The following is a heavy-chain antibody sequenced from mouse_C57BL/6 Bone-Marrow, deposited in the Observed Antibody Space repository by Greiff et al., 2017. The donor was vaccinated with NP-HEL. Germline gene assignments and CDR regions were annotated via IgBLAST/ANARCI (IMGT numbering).Heavy chain of an antibody. CDR2: IHPNRGST. CDR3: ARCTTVYCFDY. Sequence: QVQLQQPGAELVKPGASVKLSCKASGYTFTSYWMHWVKQRPGQGLEWIGMIHPNRGSTNYNEKFKSKATLTVDKSSSTAYMQLSSLTSEDSAVYYCARCTTVYCFDYWGQGTTLTVSA. D-gene: IGHD1-1*01. J-gene: IGHJ2*01. CDR1: GYTFTSYW. V-gene: IGHV1-64*01.